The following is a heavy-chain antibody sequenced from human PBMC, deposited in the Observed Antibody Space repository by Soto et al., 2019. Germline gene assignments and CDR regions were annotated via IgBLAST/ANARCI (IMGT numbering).Heavy chain of an antibody. D-gene: IGHD3-10*01. V-gene: IGHV4-30-4*02. CDR2: IHYSGTT. Sequence: SETRSLTCTVSAGSISSADFFWTWLRQPPGKGLEWLAYIHYSGTTYYNPSLRVRLIISIDTSRHQFSLSLNSLTAADTAVYFCAREPYLPMARNDFWGQGAQVTVSS. CDR1: AGSISSADFF. CDR3: AREPYLPMARNDF. J-gene: IGHJ4*02.